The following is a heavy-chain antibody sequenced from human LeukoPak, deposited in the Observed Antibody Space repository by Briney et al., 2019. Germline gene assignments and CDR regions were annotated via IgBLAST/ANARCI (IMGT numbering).Heavy chain of an antibody. CDR2: ISGSGDST. Sequence: GGSLRLSCVASGFTLRSYVMNWVRQTPGKGLEWVSSISGSGDSTFYADSVKGRFTISRDNSKNTLYLQMNSLRAEDTAVYYCAKELYYDSSTYYTYYYYYMDVWGKGTTVTISS. CDR1: GFTLRSYV. V-gene: IGHV3-23*01. CDR3: AKELYYDSSTYYTYYYYYMDV. D-gene: IGHD3-22*01. J-gene: IGHJ6*03.